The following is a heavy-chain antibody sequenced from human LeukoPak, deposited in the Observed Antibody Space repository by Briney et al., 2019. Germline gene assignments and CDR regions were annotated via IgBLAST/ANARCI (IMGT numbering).Heavy chain of an antibody. V-gene: IGHV1-24*01. J-gene: IGHJ4*02. CDR1: GYALSESS. CDR2: FDPEYVET. D-gene: IGHD3-10*01. Sequence: ASVKVSCKVSGYALSESSIHWVRQTPGEGFEWMGGFDPEYVETTYAQKFRGRVTMTEDTSTDTAYMELSSLRSEDTAVYYCARSPSITMVRGVIFDYWGQGTLVTVSS. CDR3: ARSPSITMVRGVIFDY.